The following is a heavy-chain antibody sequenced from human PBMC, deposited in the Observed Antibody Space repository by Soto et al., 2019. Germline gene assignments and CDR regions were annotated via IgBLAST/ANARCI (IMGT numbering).Heavy chain of an antibody. J-gene: IGHJ6*03. CDR2: ITSSGSTT. CDR1: GITFSDYY. D-gene: IGHD2-15*01. CDR3: ASIQGGHCSGGSCYDGRCYYMDV. Sequence: PGGSLRLSCAASGITFSDYYMSWIRQAPGKGLEWVSYITSSGSTTYYADSVKGRFTISRDNAKNSLYLQMNSLRAEDTAVYYCASIQGGHCSGGSCYDGRCYYMDVWGKGATVTVSS. V-gene: IGHV3-11*01.